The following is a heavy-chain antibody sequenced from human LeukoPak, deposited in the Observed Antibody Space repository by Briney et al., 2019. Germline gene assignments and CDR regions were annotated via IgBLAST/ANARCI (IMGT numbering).Heavy chain of an antibody. CDR1: GDTFSTHY. CDR3: ARAGIAAAEGAFDI. CDR2: IDPSDGSA. V-gene: IGHV1-46*01. J-gene: IGHJ3*02. Sequence: GASVKVSCKASGDTFSTHYMHWVRQAPGQGLEWMGIIDPSDGSASYLQKFQGRVTLMRDTSISTAYMELSRLRSDDTAVYYCARAGIAAAEGAFDIWGQGTMVTVSS. D-gene: IGHD6-13*01.